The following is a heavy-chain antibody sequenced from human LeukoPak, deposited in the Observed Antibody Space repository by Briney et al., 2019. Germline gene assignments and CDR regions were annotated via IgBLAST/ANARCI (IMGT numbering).Heavy chain of an antibody. D-gene: IGHD5-18*01. Sequence: GGSLRLSCAASGFTFSSYAMHWVRQAPGKGLEWVAVISYDGSNKYYADSVKGRFTISRDKSKNTLYLQMNSLRAEDTAVYNCARSYGSYYYYGMDVWGQGTTVTVSS. J-gene: IGHJ6*02. CDR1: GFTFSSYA. V-gene: IGHV3-30-3*01. CDR2: ISYDGSNK. CDR3: ARSYGSYYYYGMDV.